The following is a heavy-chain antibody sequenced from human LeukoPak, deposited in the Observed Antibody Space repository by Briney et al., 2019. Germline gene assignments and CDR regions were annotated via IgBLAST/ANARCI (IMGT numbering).Heavy chain of an antibody. Sequence: PGGSLRLSCAASGFTVSSNYMSWVRQAPGKGLEWVSVIYSGGSTYYADSVKGRFTISRDNSKNTLYLQMNSLRAEDTAVYYCASSVITTFYFDYWGQGTLVTVSS. J-gene: IGHJ4*02. CDR2: IYSGGST. D-gene: IGHD3-22*01. CDR1: GFTVSSNY. V-gene: IGHV3-53*01. CDR3: ASSVITTFYFDY.